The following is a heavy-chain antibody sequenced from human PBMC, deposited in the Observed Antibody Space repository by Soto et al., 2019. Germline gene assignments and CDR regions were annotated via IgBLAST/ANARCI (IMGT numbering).Heavy chain of an antibody. CDR1: GYSISSGYY. Sequence: PSETMSLTCAVSGYSISSGYYWGWIRQPPGKGLEWIGSIYHSGSTYYNPSLKSRVTISVDTSKNQFSLKLSSVTATDTAVYYCARTGDYDGYYYYGMDVRGQGTTVTVSS. D-gene: IGHD4-17*01. V-gene: IGHV4-38-2*01. CDR3: ARTGDYDGYYYYGMDV. CDR2: IYHSGST. J-gene: IGHJ6*02.